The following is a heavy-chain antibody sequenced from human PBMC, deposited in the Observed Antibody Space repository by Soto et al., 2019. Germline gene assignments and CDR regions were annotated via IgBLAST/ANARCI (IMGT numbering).Heavy chain of an antibody. CDR3: AKVPYGSGSYYLSWFDP. Sequence: PGGSLRLSCAASGFTFSSYAMSWVRQAPGKGLEWVSAISGSGGSTYYADSVKGRFTISRDNSKNTLYLQMNSLRAEDTAVYYCAKVPYGSGSYYLSWFDPWGQGTQVTVSS. CDR2: ISGSGGST. D-gene: IGHD3-10*01. V-gene: IGHV3-23*01. J-gene: IGHJ5*02. CDR1: GFTFSSYA.